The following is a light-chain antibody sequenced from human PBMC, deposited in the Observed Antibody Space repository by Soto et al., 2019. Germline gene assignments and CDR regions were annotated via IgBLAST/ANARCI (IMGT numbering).Light chain of an antibody. CDR1: SSDIGKSKY. CDR3: ASPTSSNMWI. CDR2: EVN. V-gene: IGLV2-14*01. J-gene: IGLJ2*01. Sequence: QSALTQPASVSGSPGQSITFPCTGTSSDIGKSKYVSWFQQLPGEAPRLIIYEVNSRPSGISDRFSGSKSGNSASLTISGIQPEGQSTYYCASPTSSNMWIFGGGTK.